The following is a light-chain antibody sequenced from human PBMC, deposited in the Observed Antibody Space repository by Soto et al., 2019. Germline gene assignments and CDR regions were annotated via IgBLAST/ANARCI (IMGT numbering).Light chain of an antibody. CDR1: SSDVGGYNY. CDR2: EAT. V-gene: IGLV2-8*01. J-gene: IGLJ3*02. Sequence: QSALTQPPSASGSPGQSVAISCTGTSSDVGGYNYVSWYQQHPGKAPKLMIYEATKWPSGVSHRFSGSKSGSTASLTISGLQAEDEADYYCCAFAYSRVVFGGGTQLTVL. CDR3: CAFAYSRVV.